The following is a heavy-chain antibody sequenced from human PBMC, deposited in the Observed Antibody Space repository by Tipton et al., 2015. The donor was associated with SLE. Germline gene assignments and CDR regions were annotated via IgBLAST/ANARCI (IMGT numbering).Heavy chain of an antibody. CDR2: INHSGST. J-gene: IGHJ3*02. CDR1: GGSFSGYY. D-gene: IGHD3-22*01. CDR3: ARGCDSSGSYAFDI. V-gene: IGHV4-34*01. Sequence: TLSLTCAVYGGSFSGYYWSWIRQPPGKGLEWIGEINHSGSTNYNPSLKSRVTISVDTSKNQFSLKLSSVTAADTAVYYCARGCDSSGSYAFDIWGQGTMVTVSS.